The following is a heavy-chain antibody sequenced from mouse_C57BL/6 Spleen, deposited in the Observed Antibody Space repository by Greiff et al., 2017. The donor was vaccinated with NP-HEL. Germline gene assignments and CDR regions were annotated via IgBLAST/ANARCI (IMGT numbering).Heavy chain of an antibody. J-gene: IGHJ2*01. CDR1: GYTFTSYW. D-gene: IGHD2-3*01. CDR3: ARWVYDGYYGIDY. CDR2: IHPNSGST. Sequence: VQLQQPGAELVKPGASVKLSCKASGYTFTSYWMHWVKQRPGQGLEWIGMIHPNSGSTNYNEKFKSKATLTVDKSSSTAYMQLSSLTSEDSAVYYCARWVYDGYYGIDYWGQGTTLTVSS. V-gene: IGHV1-64*01.